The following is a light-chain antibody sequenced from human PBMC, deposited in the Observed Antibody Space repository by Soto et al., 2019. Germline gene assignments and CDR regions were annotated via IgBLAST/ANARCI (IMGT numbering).Light chain of an antibody. Sequence: DIQMTQSPSTMSASVGDRVTITCRASQSISSWLAWYQQKPGKAPKLLIDKASSLESGVPSRFSGSGSGTEFNLTSSILQSDEFGNYYCQQYNSYSYTFGQGTKLEIK. CDR3: QQYNSYSYT. J-gene: IGKJ2*01. CDR2: KAS. V-gene: IGKV1-5*03. CDR1: QSISSW.